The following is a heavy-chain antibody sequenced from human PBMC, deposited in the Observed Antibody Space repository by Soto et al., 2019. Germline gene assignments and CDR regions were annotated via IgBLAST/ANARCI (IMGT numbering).Heavy chain of an antibody. Sequence: QVQLVQSGAEVKKPGSSVKVSCKPSGNTLNTDTITWLRQAPGQGLEWMGRIIPVISVGTYAQKFQDRVTITADKSTTTDYMEVTSLTSEDTATYYCAIGRTGSNGYYWAWGQGTQVTVS. J-gene: IGHJ5*02. D-gene: IGHD3-22*01. CDR3: AIGRTGSNGYYWA. CDR2: IIPVISVG. V-gene: IGHV1-69*02. CDR1: GNTLNTDT.